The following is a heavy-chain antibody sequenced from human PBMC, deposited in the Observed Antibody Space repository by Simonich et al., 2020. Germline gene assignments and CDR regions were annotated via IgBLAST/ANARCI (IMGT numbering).Heavy chain of an antibody. V-gene: IGHV1-24*01. J-gene: IGHJ6*02. Sequence: QVQLVQSGAEVKKPGASVKVSCKVSGYTLTELSMHWVRQAPGKGLEWMGGFDPEDGETIYAQKFQGRVTMTEDTSTDTAYMELSSLRSEDTAVYYCATRNTMGSGSYYYYYYGMDVWGQGTTVTVSS. CDR3: ATRNTMGSGSYYYYYYGMDV. CDR2: FDPEDGET. D-gene: IGHD3-10*01. CDR1: GYTLTELS.